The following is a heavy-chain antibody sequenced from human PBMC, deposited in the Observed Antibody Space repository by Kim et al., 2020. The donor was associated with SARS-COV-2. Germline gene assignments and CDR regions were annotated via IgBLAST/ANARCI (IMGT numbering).Heavy chain of an antibody. D-gene: IGHD2-21*01. J-gene: IGHJ4*02. V-gene: IGHV1-46*01. CDR2: ST. CDR3: ARPHRIALFY. Sequence: STSYAQKFQGRVTMTRDTSTSTVYMELSSLRSEDTAVYYCARPHRIALFYWGQGTLVTVSS.